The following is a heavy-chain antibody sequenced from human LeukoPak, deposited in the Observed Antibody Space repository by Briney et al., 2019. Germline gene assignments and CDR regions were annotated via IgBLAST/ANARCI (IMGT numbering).Heavy chain of an antibody. D-gene: IGHD3-3*01. CDR2: ISAYNGNT. J-gene: IGHJ4*02. CDR1: GGTFISYA. Sequence: ASVKVSCKASGGTFISYAISWVRQAPGQGLEWMGWISAYNGNTNYAQKLQGRVTMTTDTSTSTAYMELRSLRSDDTAVYYCARPRYYDFWSGYPLYFDYWGQGTLVTVSS. V-gene: IGHV1-18*01. CDR3: ARPRYYDFWSGYPLYFDY.